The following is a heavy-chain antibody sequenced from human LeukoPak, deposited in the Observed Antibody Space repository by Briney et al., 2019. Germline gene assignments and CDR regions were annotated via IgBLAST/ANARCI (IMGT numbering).Heavy chain of an antibody. V-gene: IGHV1-69*05. CDR2: IIPIFGTA. CDR1: GGTFSSYA. Sequence: SGKVSCKASGGTFSSYAISWVRQAPGQGLEWMGGIIPIFGTANYAQKFQGRVTITTDESTSTAYMELSSLRSEDTAVYYCARGGSSGYYYADFDYWGQGTLVTVSS. J-gene: IGHJ4*02. CDR3: ARGGSSGYYYADFDY. D-gene: IGHD3-22*01.